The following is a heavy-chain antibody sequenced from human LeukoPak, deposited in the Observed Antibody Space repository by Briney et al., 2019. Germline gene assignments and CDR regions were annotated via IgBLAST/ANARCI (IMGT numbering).Heavy chain of an antibody. D-gene: IGHD3-10*01. Sequence: RASVKVSCKASGGTFSSYAISWVRQAPGQGLEWMGGIIPIFGTANYAQKFQGRVTITTDESTSTAYMELSSLRSEDTAVYYCARASPIDSSGSSHYYYYMDVWGKGTTVTVSS. CDR1: GGTFSSYA. V-gene: IGHV1-69*05. CDR3: ARASPIDSSGSSHYYYYMDV. J-gene: IGHJ6*03. CDR2: IIPIFGTA.